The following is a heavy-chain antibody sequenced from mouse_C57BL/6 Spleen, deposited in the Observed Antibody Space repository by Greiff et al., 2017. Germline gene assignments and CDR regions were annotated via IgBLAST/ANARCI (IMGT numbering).Heavy chain of an antibody. Sequence: QVQLQQPGAELVKPGASVKLSCKASGYTFTSYWMHWVKQRPGRGLEWIGRIAPNSGGTKYNEKFKSKATLTVDKPSSTAYMQLSSLTSEDSAVYYCARSTTVVDWYFDVWGTGTTVTVSS. CDR3: ARSTTVVDWYFDV. CDR2: IAPNSGGT. CDR1: GYTFTSYW. D-gene: IGHD1-1*01. J-gene: IGHJ1*03. V-gene: IGHV1-72*01.